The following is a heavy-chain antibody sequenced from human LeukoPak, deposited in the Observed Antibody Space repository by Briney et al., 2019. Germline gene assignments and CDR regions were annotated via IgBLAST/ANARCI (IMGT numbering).Heavy chain of an antibody. V-gene: IGHV1-18*01. CDR2: ISAYNGNT. J-gene: IGHJ4*02. Sequence: ASVKVSCKTSGYTFTDFGITWVRQAPGQGLEWMGWISAYNGNTNYAQKLQGRVTMTTDTSTSTAYMELRSLRSDDTAVYYCASGGGSSGYYYLFPFVYWGQGTLVTVSS. CDR1: GYTFTDFG. CDR3: ASGGGSSGYYYLFPFVY. D-gene: IGHD3-22*01.